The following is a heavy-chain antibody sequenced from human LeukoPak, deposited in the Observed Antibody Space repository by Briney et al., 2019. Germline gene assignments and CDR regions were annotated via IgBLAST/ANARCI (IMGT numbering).Heavy chain of an antibody. Sequence: QPGGSLRLSCAASGFTFSSYEMNWVRQAPGKGLEWVSYISSSGSTIYYADSVKGRFTISRDNAKNPLYLQMNSLRAEDTAVYYCARNGLRGGTDFYYFDSWGQGTLVTVSS. CDR3: ARNGLRGGTDFYYFDS. CDR1: GFTFSSYE. CDR2: ISSSGSTI. D-gene: IGHD1-14*01. V-gene: IGHV3-48*03. J-gene: IGHJ4*02.